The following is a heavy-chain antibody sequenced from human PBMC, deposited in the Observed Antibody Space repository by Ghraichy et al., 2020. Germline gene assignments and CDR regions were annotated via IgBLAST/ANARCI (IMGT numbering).Heavy chain of an antibody. CDR1: GGSFSGYY. CDR3: ARGGRSTVTNNYFDY. J-gene: IGHJ4*02. D-gene: IGHD4-17*01. Sequence: SLTCAVYGGSFSGYYWSWIRQPPGKGLEWIGEINHSGSTNYNPSLKSRVTISVDTSKNQFSLKLSSVTAADTAVYYCARGGRSTVTNNYFDYWGQGTLVTVSS. CDR2: INHSGST. V-gene: IGHV4-34*01.